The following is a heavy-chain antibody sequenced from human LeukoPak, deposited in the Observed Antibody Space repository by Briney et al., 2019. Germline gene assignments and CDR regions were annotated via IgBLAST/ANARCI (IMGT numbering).Heavy chain of an antibody. CDR2: ISGSGSTI. CDR1: GFTFSSYE. CDR3: ARDDVGATSN. D-gene: IGHD1-26*01. J-gene: IGHJ4*02. V-gene: IGHV3-48*03. Sequence: GGSLRLSCAASGFTFSSYEMNWVRQAPGKGLEWVSYISGSGSTIYYADSVKGRFTISRDNAKNSLYLQVNSLRAEDTAVYYCARDDVGATSNWGQGTLVTVSS.